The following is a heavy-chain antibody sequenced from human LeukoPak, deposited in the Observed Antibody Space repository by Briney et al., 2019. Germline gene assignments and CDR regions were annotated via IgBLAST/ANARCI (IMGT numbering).Heavy chain of an antibody. V-gene: IGHV4-39*07. D-gene: IGHD3-10*01. CDR3: ARNYYGSGSYYRTGFDP. J-gene: IGHJ5*02. CDR2: IYYRGST. CDR1: GGSISSTSYY. Sequence: SETLSLTCTVSGGSISSTSYYWGWIRQPPGKGLEWIGSIYYRGSTHYNPSLKSRVTISVDTSKNQFSLKLSSVTAADTAVYYCARNYYGSGSYYRTGFDPWGQGTLVTVSS.